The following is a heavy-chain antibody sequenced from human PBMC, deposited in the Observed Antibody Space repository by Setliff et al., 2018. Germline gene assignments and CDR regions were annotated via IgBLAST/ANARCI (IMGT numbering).Heavy chain of an antibody. CDR1: GGYIARSYFY. Sequence: RLPETLSLTCTVSGGYIARSYFYWGWIRQSPGKGLEWIGTMYYSGKTFYMPSLQSRVTISAGTSTNQLSLKLSSVTAADTAVYYCSRGPSKVQFDTWGRGTLVTVSS. CDR3: SRGPSKVQFDT. CDR2: MYYSGKT. V-gene: IGHV4-39*01. D-gene: IGHD4-4*01. J-gene: IGHJ5*02.